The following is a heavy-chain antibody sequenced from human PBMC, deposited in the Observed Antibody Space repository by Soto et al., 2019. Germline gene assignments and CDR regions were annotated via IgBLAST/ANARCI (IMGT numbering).Heavy chain of an antibody. V-gene: IGHV4-31*03. CDR2: IYYSGST. J-gene: IGHJ6*02. Sequence: QVQLQESGPGLVKPSQTLSLTCTVSGGSISSGGYYWSWIRQHPGKGLEWIGYIYYSGSTYYNPSLKSRVTISVDTSKTHFSLKLSSVTAADTAVYYCARDAPDCSSTSCYGMDVCGQGTTVTVSS. D-gene: IGHD2-2*01. CDR1: GGSISSGGYY. CDR3: ARDAPDCSSTSCYGMDV.